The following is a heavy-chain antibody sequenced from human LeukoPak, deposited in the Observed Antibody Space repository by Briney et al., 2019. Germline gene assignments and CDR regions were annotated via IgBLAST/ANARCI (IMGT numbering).Heavy chain of an antibody. CDR1: GFTFSSYD. V-gene: IGHV3-23*01. CDR3: AKRDSSGYYYFDY. CDR2: ISGYGSST. Sequence: GGTLRLSCAASGFTFSSYDMSWVRQAPGKGLEWVSSISGYGSSTYYADSVKGRFTISRDNSKNTLYLQMNSLRAEDTAVYYCAKRDSSGYYYFDYWGQGTLVTVSS. J-gene: IGHJ4*02. D-gene: IGHD3-22*01.